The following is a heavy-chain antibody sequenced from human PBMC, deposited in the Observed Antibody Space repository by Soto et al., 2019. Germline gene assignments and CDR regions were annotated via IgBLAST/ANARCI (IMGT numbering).Heavy chain of an antibody. CDR1: GFSFSTYD. J-gene: IGHJ6*02. V-gene: IGHV3-48*02. CDR3: ARVIYGGWSTIKDYYYYAMDV. Sequence: EVQLVESGGGLVQPGGSLRLSCAASGFSFSTYDMNWVRQAPGKGLEWVSYISGGSSRIFYADSVKGRSTISRDNAKNSLYLQMNSLRDEDTGVYYCARVIYGGWSTIKDYYYYAMDVWGQGTTVTVSS. D-gene: IGHD5-12*01. CDR2: ISGGSSRI.